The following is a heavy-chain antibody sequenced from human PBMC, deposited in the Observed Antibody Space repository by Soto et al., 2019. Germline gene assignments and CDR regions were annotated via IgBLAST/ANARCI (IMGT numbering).Heavy chain of an antibody. Sequence: QVQLQASGPGLVKPSETLSLTCTVSAGSISTYSWSLIRQPAGQGLAWIGRMYSDGSTTYSPSLKSGVIKSVDTSRSQFALRLNPVTAADTAVYYSAREARVGYGGIFDYCGQGSLVSVSS. D-gene: IGHD4-17*01. J-gene: IGHJ4*02. CDR3: AREARVGYGGIFDY. V-gene: IGHV4-4*07. CDR1: AGSISTYS. CDR2: MYSDGST.